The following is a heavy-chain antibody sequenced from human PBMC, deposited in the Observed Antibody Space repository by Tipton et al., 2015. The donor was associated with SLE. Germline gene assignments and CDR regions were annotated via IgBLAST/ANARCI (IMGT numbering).Heavy chain of an antibody. Sequence: LSLTCAVYGGSFSGYYWSWIRQPPGKGLEWIGEINHSGSTNYNPSLKSRVTISVDTSKNQFSLKLSSVTAADTAVYYCASIGPIYYYYYYMDVWGKGATVTVSS. CDR3: ASIGPIYYYYYYMDV. CDR2: INHSGST. V-gene: IGHV4-34*01. J-gene: IGHJ6*03. CDR1: GGSFSGYY.